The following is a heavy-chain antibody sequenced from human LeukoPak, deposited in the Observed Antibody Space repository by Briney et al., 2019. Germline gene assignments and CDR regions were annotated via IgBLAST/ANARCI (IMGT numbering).Heavy chain of an antibody. V-gene: IGHV4-59*12. CDR3: ASQQQLAPYYFDY. D-gene: IGHD6-13*01. CDR2: IYYSGST. Sequence: SETLSLTCTVSGGSISSYYWSWIRQPPGKGLEWIGYIYYSGSTNYNPSLKSRVTISVDTSKNQFSLKLSSVTAADTAVYYCASQQQLAPYYFDYWGQGTLVTVSS. J-gene: IGHJ4*02. CDR1: GGSISSYY.